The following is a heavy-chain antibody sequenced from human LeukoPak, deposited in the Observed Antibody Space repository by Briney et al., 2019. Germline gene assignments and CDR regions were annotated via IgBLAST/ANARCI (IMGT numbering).Heavy chain of an antibody. J-gene: IGHJ3*02. CDR2: IYYSGST. V-gene: IGHV4-30-4*08. CDR3: ASYGDNDAFDI. Sequence: SQTLSLTCTVSGGSISSGDYYWSWIRQPPGTGLEWIGYIYYSGSTYYNPSLKGRVTISVDTSKNQFSLKLSSVTAADTAVYYCASYGDNDAFDIWGQGTMVTVSS. CDR1: GGSISSGDYY. D-gene: IGHD4-17*01.